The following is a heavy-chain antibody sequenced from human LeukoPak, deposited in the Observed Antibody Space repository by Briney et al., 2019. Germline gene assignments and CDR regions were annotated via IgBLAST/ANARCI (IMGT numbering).Heavy chain of an antibody. CDR2: ISAYNGNT. D-gene: IGHD3-10*01. V-gene: IGHV1-18*01. CDR1: GYTFTSYG. CDR3: ARGLLWFGESSWGSEGGNWFDP. Sequence: ASVKVSCKASGYTFTSYGISWVRQAPGQGLEWMGWISAYNGNTNYAQKLQGRVTMTTDTSTSTAYMELRSLRSDDTAVYYCARGLLWFGESSWGSEGGNWFDPWGQGTLVTVSS. J-gene: IGHJ5*02.